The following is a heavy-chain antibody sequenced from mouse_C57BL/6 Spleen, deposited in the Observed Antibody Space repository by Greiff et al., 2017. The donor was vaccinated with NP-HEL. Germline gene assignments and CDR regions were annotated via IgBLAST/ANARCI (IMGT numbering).Heavy chain of an antibody. Sequence: DVKLVESGGGLVKPGGSLKLSCAASGFTFSSYTMSWVRQTPEKRLEWVATISGGGGNTYYPDSVKGRFTISRDNAKNTLYLQMSSLRSEDTALYYCARHSGGLDYWGQGTTLTVSS. CDR3: ARHSGGLDY. D-gene: IGHD1-3*01. V-gene: IGHV5-9*01. CDR1: GFTFSSYT. CDR2: ISGGGGNT. J-gene: IGHJ2*01.